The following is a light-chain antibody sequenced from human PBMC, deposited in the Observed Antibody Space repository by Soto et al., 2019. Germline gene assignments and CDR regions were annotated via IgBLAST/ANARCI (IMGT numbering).Light chain of an antibody. CDR2: GAS. Sequence: DIQMTQSPSSLSASVGDRVTITCRASQSTTIYLNWYQQQPGKAPRLLIYGASTLQTGVPSRFSGSGSMTDFTLTISDLQPEDFATYYCQQTYTAPRTFGQGTKVDI. J-gene: IGKJ1*01. V-gene: IGKV1-39*01. CDR1: QSTTIY. CDR3: QQTYTAPRT.